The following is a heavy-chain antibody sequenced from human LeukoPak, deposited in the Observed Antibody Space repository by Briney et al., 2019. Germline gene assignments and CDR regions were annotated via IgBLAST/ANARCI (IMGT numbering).Heavy chain of an antibody. Sequence: GGSLRLSCAASGFTFSSYAMSWVRQAPGKGLEWVSAISGSGGSTYYADPVKGRFTISRDNSKNTLYLQMNSLRAEDTAVYYCAKGQQLDYGYYYYYYMDVWGKGNTDTVSS. D-gene: IGHD6-13*01. J-gene: IGHJ6*03. V-gene: IGHV3-23*01. CDR3: AKGQQLDYGYYYYYYMDV. CDR1: GFTFSSYA. CDR2: ISGSGGST.